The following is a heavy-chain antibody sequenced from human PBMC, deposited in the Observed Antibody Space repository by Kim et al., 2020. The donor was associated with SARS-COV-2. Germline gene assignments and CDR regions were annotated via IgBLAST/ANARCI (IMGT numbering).Heavy chain of an antibody. V-gene: IGHV3-11*04. CDR1: GFTFSDYY. D-gene: IGHD3-10*01. CDR3: ARDAKGPDYYGSGSYYPR. Sequence: GGSLRLSCAASGFTFSDYYMSWIRQAPGKGLEWVSYISSSGSTIYYADSVKGRFTISRDNAKNSLYLQMNSLRAEDTAVYYCARDAKGPDYYGSGSYYPRWGQGTLVTVSS. J-gene: IGHJ4*02. CDR2: ISSSGSTI.